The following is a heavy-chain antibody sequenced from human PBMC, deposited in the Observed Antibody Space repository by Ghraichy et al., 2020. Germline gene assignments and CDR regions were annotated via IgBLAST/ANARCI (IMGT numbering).Heavy chain of an antibody. Sequence: GGSLRLSCAASGFTFSSYAMSWVRQAPGKGLEWVSAISGSGGSTYYADSVKGRFTISRDNSKNTLYLQMNSLRAEDTAVYYCAKDPTRQQLVRAGSNYFDYWGQGTLVTVSS. D-gene: IGHD6-13*01. V-gene: IGHV3-23*01. CDR2: ISGSGGST. CDR1: GFTFSSYA. J-gene: IGHJ4*02. CDR3: AKDPTRQQLVRAGSNYFDY.